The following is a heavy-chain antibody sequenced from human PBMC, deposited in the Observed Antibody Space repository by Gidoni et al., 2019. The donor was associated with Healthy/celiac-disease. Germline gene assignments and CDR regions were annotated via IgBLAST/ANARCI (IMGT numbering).Heavy chain of an antibody. D-gene: IGHD6-13*01. Sequence: QVQLQESGPGLVKPSETLSLTCTVPGGSISSYYWGWIRQPAGKGLEWIGRILTSGSTNYTPSLKSRVTMSVDTSKNQFSLKLSSVTAADTAVYYCARGVSGFAYSSSWYFDYWGQGTLVTVSS. CDR1: GGSISSYY. J-gene: IGHJ4*02. CDR3: ARGVSGFAYSSSWYFDY. CDR2: ILTSGST. V-gene: IGHV4-4*07.